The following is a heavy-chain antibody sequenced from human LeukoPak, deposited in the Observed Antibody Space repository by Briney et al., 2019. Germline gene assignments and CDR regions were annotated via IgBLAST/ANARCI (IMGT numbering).Heavy chain of an antibody. D-gene: IGHD6-13*01. CDR2: IKQDGSEK. CDR1: GYTFSSYW. V-gene: IGHV3-7*01. Sequence: GGSLRLSCAASGYTFSSYWMSWVRRAPGKGPEWVANIKQDGSEKYYVDSVKGRFTISRDNAKNSLYLQLNSLRAEDTAVYYCAREGVTAAADYWGQGTLVTVSS. J-gene: IGHJ4*02. CDR3: AREGVTAAADY.